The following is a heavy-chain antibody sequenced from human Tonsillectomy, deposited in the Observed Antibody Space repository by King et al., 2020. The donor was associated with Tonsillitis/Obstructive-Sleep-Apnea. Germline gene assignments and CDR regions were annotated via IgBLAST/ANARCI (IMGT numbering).Heavy chain of an antibody. D-gene: IGHD6-19*01. CDR3: AREIRSSGWYPHFDY. V-gene: IGHV3-30*04. CDR1: GFTFSTYA. J-gene: IGHJ4*02. Sequence: VQLVESGGGVVQPGRSLRLSCAASGFTFSTYAMHWVRQAPGKGLEWVVVISYDGSNKYYADSVKGRFTISRDNSKYTLYLQMNSLRAEDTAVYYCAREIRSSGWYPHFDYWRQGTLVTVSS. CDR2: ISYDGSNK.